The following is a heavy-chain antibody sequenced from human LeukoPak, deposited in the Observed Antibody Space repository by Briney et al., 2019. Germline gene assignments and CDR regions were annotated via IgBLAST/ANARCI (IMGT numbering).Heavy chain of an antibody. CDR2: VESDASRT. J-gene: IGHJ6*02. Sequence: PGGSLRLSCVASGFTLSDHWMYWVRQGPSRGLAHVSRVESDASRTTYADSVKGRFTISRDDAKNTMYLQMNSLRVEDTAVYYCVKGGHKLDIQTTHYYYGLDVWARGPRSPSP. CDR3: VKGGHKLDIQTTHYYYGLDV. D-gene: IGHD5-12*01. CDR1: GFTLSDHW. V-gene: IGHV3-74*03.